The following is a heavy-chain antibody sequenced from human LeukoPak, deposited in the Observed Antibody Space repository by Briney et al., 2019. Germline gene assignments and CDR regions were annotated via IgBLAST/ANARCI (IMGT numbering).Heavy chain of an antibody. CDR3: ARAVRITIFGVVIDGFDY. D-gene: IGHD3-3*01. Sequence: SETLSLTCTVSGGSISSSSYYWGWIRQPPGKGLECIGSIYYSGSTYSNPSLKSRVTISVDTSKNQFSLKLSSVTAADTAVYYCARAVRITIFGVVIDGFDYWGQGTLVTVSS. CDR1: GGSISSSSYY. CDR2: IYYSGST. V-gene: IGHV4-39*07. J-gene: IGHJ4*02.